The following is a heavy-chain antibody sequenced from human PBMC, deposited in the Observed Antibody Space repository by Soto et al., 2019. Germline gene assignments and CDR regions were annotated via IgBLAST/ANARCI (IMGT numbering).Heavy chain of an antibody. J-gene: IGHJ6*02. Sequence: ASVKVSCKASGYTFTSYDINWVRQATGQGLEWMGWMNPNSGNTGYAQKFQGRVTMTRNTSISTAYMELSSLRSEDTAVYYCARTRIEQQLVYYYYGMDVWGQGTTVTVSS. CDR2: MNPNSGNT. D-gene: IGHD6-13*01. CDR3: ARTRIEQQLVYYYYGMDV. V-gene: IGHV1-8*01. CDR1: GYTFTSYD.